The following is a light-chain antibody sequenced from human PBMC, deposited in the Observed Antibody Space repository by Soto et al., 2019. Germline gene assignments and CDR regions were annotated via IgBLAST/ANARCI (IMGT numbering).Light chain of an antibody. CDR3: QQTYSVPFT. V-gene: IGKV1-39*01. Sequence: DIQMTQSPSSLSASVGDRVTITCRASQSISYFLNWCQQKSGTAPKLLIYAASSLQSGVPLRFSGSESGPDFTLTITNLQPEDFATYYCQQTYSVPFTFGPGTKVDV. CDR1: QSISYF. J-gene: IGKJ3*01. CDR2: AAS.